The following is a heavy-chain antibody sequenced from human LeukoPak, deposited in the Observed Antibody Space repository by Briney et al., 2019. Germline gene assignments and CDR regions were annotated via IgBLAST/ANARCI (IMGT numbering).Heavy chain of an antibody. Sequence: PGGSLRLSCAASGFTFSSYAMSWVRQAPGKGLEWVAFIRYDGSNKYYADSVKGRFTISRDNSKNTLYLQMNSLRAEDTAVYYCAKVFGEWWFGELFDYWGQGTLVTVSS. CDR3: AKVFGEWWFGELFDY. J-gene: IGHJ4*02. CDR1: GFTFSSYA. CDR2: IRYDGSNK. D-gene: IGHD3-10*01. V-gene: IGHV3-30*02.